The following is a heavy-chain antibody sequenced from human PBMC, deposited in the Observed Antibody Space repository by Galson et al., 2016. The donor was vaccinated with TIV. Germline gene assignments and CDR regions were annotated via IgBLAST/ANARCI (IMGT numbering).Heavy chain of an antibody. V-gene: IGHV1-18*01. CDR3: ARDRIQGVVVVVCKPRFDY. D-gene: IGHD2-15*01. Sequence: SVKVSCKASGYTFNTFGISWVRQAPGQGPEWMGWISPYTGNTNYARKFQGRVTMTTDTSTSTAYLEVRSLRSDDTAIYYCARDRIQGVVVVVCKPRFDYWSQGTLVTVSS. J-gene: IGHJ4*02. CDR1: GYTFNTFG. CDR2: ISPYTGNT.